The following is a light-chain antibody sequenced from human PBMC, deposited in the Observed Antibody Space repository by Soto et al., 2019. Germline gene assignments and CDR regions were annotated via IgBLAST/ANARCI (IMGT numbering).Light chain of an antibody. Sequence: QSALTQPRSVSGSPGQSVTISCTGTSTDVSGYNFVSWYQQYPGKAPKLMIYDVSKRPSGVPDRFSGSKSGNTASLTFSGLQAEDEADYYCCSYAGNDTWVFGGGTKLTVL. J-gene: IGLJ3*02. CDR2: DVS. CDR3: CSYAGNDTWV. V-gene: IGLV2-11*01. CDR1: STDVSGYNF.